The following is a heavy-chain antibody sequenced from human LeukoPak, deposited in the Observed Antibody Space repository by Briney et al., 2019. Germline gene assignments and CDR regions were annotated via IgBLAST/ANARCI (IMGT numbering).Heavy chain of an antibody. V-gene: IGHV1-2*02. CDR3: ASRPDQHLLYYFDY. CDR2: INPNSGGT. CDR1: GYTFTGYY. Sequence: ASVKVSCKASGYTFTGYYIHWVRQAPGQGLEWMGWINPNSGGTKHAQKFQGRVTMTSDASISTAYMELSSLRSDDTAVYYCASRPDQHLLYYFDYWGQGALVTVSS. J-gene: IGHJ4*02. D-gene: IGHD2-15*01.